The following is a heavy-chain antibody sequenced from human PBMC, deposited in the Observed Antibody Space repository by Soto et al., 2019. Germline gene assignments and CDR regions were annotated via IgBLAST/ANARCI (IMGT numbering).Heavy chain of an antibody. Sequence: GGSLRLSCAASGFTFSSYSMNWVRQAPGKGLEWVSYISSSSSTIYYTDSVKGRFTISRDNAKNSLYLQMNSLRAEDTAVYYCAGDGTVAGAFDIWGQGTMVTVSS. CDR2: ISSSSSTI. CDR3: AGDGTVAGAFDI. D-gene: IGHD6-19*01. J-gene: IGHJ3*02. CDR1: GFTFSSYS. V-gene: IGHV3-48*04.